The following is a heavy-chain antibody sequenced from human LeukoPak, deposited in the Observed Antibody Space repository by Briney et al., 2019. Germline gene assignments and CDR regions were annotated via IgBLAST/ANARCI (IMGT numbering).Heavy chain of an antibody. CDR3: ATSEEGWGLGYFDL. CDR1: GGSISSSSYY. J-gene: IGHJ2*01. Sequence: SETLSLICTVSGGSISSSSYYWGWIRQPPGKGLEWIGYIYYSGSTNYNPSLKSRVTISVDTSKNQFSLKLSSVTAADTAVYYCATSEEGWGLGYFDLWGRGTLVTVSS. V-gene: IGHV4-61*05. CDR2: IYYSGST. D-gene: IGHD7-27*01.